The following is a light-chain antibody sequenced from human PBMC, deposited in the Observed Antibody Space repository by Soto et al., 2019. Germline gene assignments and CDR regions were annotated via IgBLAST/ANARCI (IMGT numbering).Light chain of an antibody. Sequence: DIQMTQFPSSLSPSIGDRVTITCRTSQRISSYLNWYQQKPGKAPKLLIYGTSSSQSGVPSRFSGSGSGTAFTLTISSLQPEDFATYYCQQSYNTPLFGGGTKVDI. CDR2: GTS. CDR3: QQSYNTPL. J-gene: IGKJ4*01. CDR1: QRISSY. V-gene: IGKV1-39*01.